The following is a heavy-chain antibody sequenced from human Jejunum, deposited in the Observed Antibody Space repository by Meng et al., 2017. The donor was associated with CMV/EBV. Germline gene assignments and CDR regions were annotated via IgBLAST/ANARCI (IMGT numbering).Heavy chain of an antibody. V-gene: IGHV6-1*01. CDR1: GDSVASNSAA. CDR3: AGTGREGFDY. J-gene: IGHJ4*02. CDR2: TYYRSKWYN. D-gene: IGHD6-13*01. Sequence: ISGDSVASNSAAWNWNRQSPLRGLEWLGRTYYRSKWYNDYAVSVKSRITINPDTSKNQFSLQLNSVTPEDTAVYYCAGTGREGFDYWGQGTLVTVSS.